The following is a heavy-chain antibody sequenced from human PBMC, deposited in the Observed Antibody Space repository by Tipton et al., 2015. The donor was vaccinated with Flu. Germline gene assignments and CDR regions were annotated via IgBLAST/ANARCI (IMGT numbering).Heavy chain of an antibody. V-gene: IGHV1-2*02. CDR2: INPNSGGT. D-gene: IGHD2-21*02. CDR1: GYTFTSYY. J-gene: IGHJ3*02. Sequence: QLVQSGAEVKKPGASVKVSCKASGYTFTSYYMHWVRQAPGQGLGWMGWINPNSGGTNYAQKFQGRVTMTRDTSISTAYMELSRLRSDDTAVYYCARDRGGDWADAFDIWGQGTMVTVSS. CDR3: ARDRGGDWADAFDI.